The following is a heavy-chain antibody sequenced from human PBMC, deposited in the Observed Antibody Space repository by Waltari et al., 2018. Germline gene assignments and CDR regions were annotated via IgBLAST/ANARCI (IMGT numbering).Heavy chain of an antibody. D-gene: IGHD2-21*01. V-gene: IGHV1-46*01. J-gene: IGHJ6*02. CDR3: ARDTGALWMDV. CDR1: EYTFTSSY. CDR2: TNPGGGSP. Sequence: QVQLVQSGAEVKKPGASVKISCKTSEYTFTSSYLHWVRQAPGQGLEWMGRTNPGGGSPIYTQKFQGRVTMTRDTSTSTVYMELSSLRSEDTAVYYCARDTGALWMDVWGQGTTVTVSS.